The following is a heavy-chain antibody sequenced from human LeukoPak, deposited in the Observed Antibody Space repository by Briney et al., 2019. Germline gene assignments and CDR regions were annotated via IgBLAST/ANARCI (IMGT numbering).Heavy chain of an antibody. CDR1: GFTFNNYN. V-gene: IGHV3-21*01. CDR3: ARAGGVFGVVPKLDY. Sequence: GGSLRLSRAASGFTFNNYNMDWVRQAPGKGLEWVSSISSRSSSIYYADSVKGRFTISRDNAKNSLYLQMNSLRAEDTAVYFCARAGGVFGVVPKLDYWGQGTLVTVSS. D-gene: IGHD3-3*01. CDR2: ISSRSSSI. J-gene: IGHJ4*02.